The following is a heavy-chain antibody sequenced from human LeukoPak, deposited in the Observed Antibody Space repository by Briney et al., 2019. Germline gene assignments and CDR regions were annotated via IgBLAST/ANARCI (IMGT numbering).Heavy chain of an antibody. J-gene: IGHJ6*02. D-gene: IGHD6-19*01. Sequence: SETLSLTCTVSGGSISSYYWSWIRQPPGKGLEWIGYIYYSGSTNYNPSLKSRVTISVDTSKNQFSLKLSSATAADTAVYYCARAGSGWLYYYYYGMDVWGQGTTVTVSS. CDR3: ARAGSGWLYYYYYGMDV. CDR2: IYYSGST. V-gene: IGHV4-59*01. CDR1: GGSISSYY.